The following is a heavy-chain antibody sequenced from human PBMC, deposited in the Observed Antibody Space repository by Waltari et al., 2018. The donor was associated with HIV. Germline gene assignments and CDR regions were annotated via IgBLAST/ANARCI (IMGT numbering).Heavy chain of an antibody. J-gene: IGHJ4*02. V-gene: IGHV3-23*01. CDR1: GFTFSSEA. D-gene: IGHD3-10*01. CDR2: MTGSGDVT. Sequence: EVQLLESGGDLVQPGKSLRLSCIASGFTFSSEAMSWARQAPGKGLEWVSAMTGSGDVTTYADSVKGRFTISRDNSKNTLYLQMNSLRAEDTAVYYCAKVVYGSTGRLGYFDCWGQGTLVTVSS. CDR3: AKVVYGSTGRLGYFDC.